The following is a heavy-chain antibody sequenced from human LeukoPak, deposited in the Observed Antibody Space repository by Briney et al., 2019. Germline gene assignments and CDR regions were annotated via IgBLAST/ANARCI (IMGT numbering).Heavy chain of an antibody. CDR3: ARDLSYSSGSPYFDY. CDR1: GYTFTGYY. CDR2: INPNSGGT. Sequence: ASVKVSFKASGYTFTGYYMHWVRQAPGQGLEWMGRINPNSGGTNYAQKFQGRVTMTRDTSISTAYMELSRLRSDDTAVYYCARDLSYSSGSPYFDYWGQGTLVTVSS. D-gene: IGHD6-19*01. V-gene: IGHV1-2*06. J-gene: IGHJ4*02.